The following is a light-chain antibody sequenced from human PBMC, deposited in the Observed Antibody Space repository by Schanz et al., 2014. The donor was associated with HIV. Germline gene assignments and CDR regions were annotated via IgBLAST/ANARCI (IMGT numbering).Light chain of an antibody. Sequence: TVVTQEPSFSVSPGGTVTLTCGLSSGSVSTSYYPSWYQQTPGQAPRTLIYSTNTRSSGVPDRFSGSILGNKAALTITGVQADDESDYYCVLYMGGGIWVFGGGTKLTVL. V-gene: IGLV8-61*01. J-gene: IGLJ3*02. CDR2: STN. CDR3: VLYMGGGIWV. CDR1: SGSVSTSYY.